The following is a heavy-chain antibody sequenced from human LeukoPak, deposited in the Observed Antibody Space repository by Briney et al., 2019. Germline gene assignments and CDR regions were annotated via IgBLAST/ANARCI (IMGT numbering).Heavy chain of an antibody. J-gene: IGHJ4*02. D-gene: IGHD2-21*01. CDR3: ARGIWSARTVDYYLDS. V-gene: IGHV1-3*01. CDR1: GYTFSNYA. Sequence: GASVKVSCKASGYTFSNYAIHWVRQAPGQRFEWMGWINAGNGHTKYSQNFQGRVTITRDLSASTVYIDLSSLTSEDTAVYYCARGIWSARTVDYYLDSWGQGTLVTVSS. CDR2: INAGNGHT.